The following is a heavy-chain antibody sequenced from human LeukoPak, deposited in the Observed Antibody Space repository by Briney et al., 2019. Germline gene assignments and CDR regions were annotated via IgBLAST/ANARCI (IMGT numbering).Heavy chain of an antibody. Sequence: ASVTVSCTASGYTFTSYDINWVRQAPGQGLEWMGWMNPNSGNTGYAQKFQGRVTITRNTSISTAYMELSSLRSEDTAVYYCATRGILDDYSNYVGLWGQGTLVTVSS. CDR2: MNPNSGNT. CDR1: GYTFTSYD. CDR3: ATRGILDDYSNYVGL. V-gene: IGHV1-8*03. D-gene: IGHD4-11*01. J-gene: IGHJ4*02.